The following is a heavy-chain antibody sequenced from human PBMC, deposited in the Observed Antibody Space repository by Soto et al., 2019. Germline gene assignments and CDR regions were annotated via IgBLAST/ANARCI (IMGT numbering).Heavy chain of an antibody. CDR3: ARDLWGYCGTDCYPLDV. CDR1: GGSISRYY. CDR2: LYNTGST. V-gene: IGHV4-59*01. Sequence: QVRLQESGPGLVKPSETLSLTCTVSGGSISRYYWSWIRQPPGKGLEWIGYLYNTGSTIYNPSLESRVTISVDTSKNQFPLNLNSVTAADTAVYYCARDLWGYCGTDCYPLDVWGPGTTVTVSS. D-gene: IGHD2-21*02. J-gene: IGHJ6*02.